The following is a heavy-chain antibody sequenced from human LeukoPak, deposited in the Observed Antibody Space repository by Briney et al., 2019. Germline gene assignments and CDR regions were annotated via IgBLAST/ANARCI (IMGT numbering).Heavy chain of an antibody. Sequence: ASVKVSCKASGYIFSSYGMHWVRQAPGQRPEWMGWIDTGNGNTIYSQKFQDRVTITRDTSATTAYLELSSLTSEDTAVYYCAKEYYQLLRYYQYYIMDVWGQGTTVIVSS. CDR2: IDTGNGNT. D-gene: IGHD2-2*01. V-gene: IGHV1-3*04. CDR3: AKEYYQLLRYYQYYIMDV. CDR1: GYIFSSYG. J-gene: IGHJ6*02.